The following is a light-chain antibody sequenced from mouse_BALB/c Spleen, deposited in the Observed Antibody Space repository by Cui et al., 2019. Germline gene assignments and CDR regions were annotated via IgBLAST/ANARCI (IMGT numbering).Light chain of an antibody. CDR3: QQHYSTPPT. Sequence: DIVISQSHKFMSTTVGARVSIICTASQDVSTAVAWYQQKPGQSPKLLIYWASSRHTGVPDRFTGSGSGTDYTLTISSVQAEDLALYYCQQHYSTPPTFGGGTKLEIK. CDR2: WAS. J-gene: IGKJ1*01. V-gene: IGKV6-25*01. CDR1: QDVSTA.